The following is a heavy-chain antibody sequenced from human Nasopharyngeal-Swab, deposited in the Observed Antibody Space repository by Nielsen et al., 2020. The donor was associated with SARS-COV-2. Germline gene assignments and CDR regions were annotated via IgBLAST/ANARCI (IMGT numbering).Heavy chain of an antibody. CDR1: GFTFNSYY. CDR3: ARDVRQRTGDY. V-gene: IGHV3-7*01. J-gene: IGHJ4*02. D-gene: IGHD1-1*01. Sequence: GESLKISCAASGFTFNSYYMSWFRQAPGKGLEWVGNIKQDGSEKYYVDSVKGRFTISRDNAKNSLYLQMNSLRAEDTAVYYCARDVRQRTGDYWGQGTLVTVSS. CDR2: IKQDGSEK.